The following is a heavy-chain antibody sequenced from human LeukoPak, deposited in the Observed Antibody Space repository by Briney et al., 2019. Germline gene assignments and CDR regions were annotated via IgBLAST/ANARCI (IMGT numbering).Heavy chain of an antibody. CDR2: IWYDGSNK. CDR3: AREGPRGNSQFDY. Sequence: GGSLRLSCAASGFTSSSYGMHWVRQAPGKGLEWVALIWYDGSNKYYADSVKGRLTISRDNSKNTLYLQMNSLRAEDTAVYYCAREGPRGNSQFDYWGQGTLVTVSS. V-gene: IGHV3-33*01. D-gene: IGHD2/OR15-2a*01. CDR1: GFTSSSYG. J-gene: IGHJ4*02.